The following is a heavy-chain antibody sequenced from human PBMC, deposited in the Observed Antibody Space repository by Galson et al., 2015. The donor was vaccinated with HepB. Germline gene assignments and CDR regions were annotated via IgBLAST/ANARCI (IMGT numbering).Heavy chain of an antibody. CDR1: GFTFSNAW. D-gene: IGHD3-10*01. CDR3: TTWFGEGNDAFDI. Sequence: SLRLSCAASGFTFSNAWMSWVRQAPGKGLEWVGRIKSKTDGGTTDYAAPVKGRFTISRDDSKNTQYLQMNSLKTEDTAVYYCTTWFGEGNDAFDIWGQGTMVTVSS. J-gene: IGHJ3*02. V-gene: IGHV3-15*01. CDR2: IKSKTDGGTT.